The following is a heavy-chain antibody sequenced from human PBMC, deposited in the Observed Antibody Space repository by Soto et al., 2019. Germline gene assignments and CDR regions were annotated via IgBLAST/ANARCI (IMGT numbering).Heavy chain of an antibody. CDR1: GGTFSSYT. J-gene: IGHJ4*02. Sequence: SVKVSCKASGGTFSSYTISWVRQAPGQGLEWMGRIIPILGIANYAQKFQGRVTITADKSTSTAYMELSSLRSEDTAVYYCGREVSYDLRGSGKWGQEALVTAFS. D-gene: IGHD3-10*01. CDR2: IIPILGIA. CDR3: GREVSYDLRGSGK. V-gene: IGHV1-69*04.